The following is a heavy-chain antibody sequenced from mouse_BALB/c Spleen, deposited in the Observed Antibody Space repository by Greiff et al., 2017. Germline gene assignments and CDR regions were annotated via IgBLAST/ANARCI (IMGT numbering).Heavy chain of an antibody. D-gene: IGHD2-10*02. Sequence: EVMLVESGGGLVQPGGSRKLSCAASGFTFSSFGMHWVRQAPEKGLEWVAYISSGSSTIYYADTVKGRFTISRDNPKNTLFLQMTSLRSEDTAMYYCARRGYGNYVFDYWGQGTTLTVSS. CDR3: ARRGYGNYVFDY. CDR1: GFTFSSFG. CDR2: ISSGSSTI. V-gene: IGHV5-17*02. J-gene: IGHJ2*01.